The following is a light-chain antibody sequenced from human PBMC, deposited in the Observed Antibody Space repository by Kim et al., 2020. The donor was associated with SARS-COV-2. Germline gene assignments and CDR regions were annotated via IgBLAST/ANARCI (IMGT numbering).Light chain of an antibody. CDR3: SSYTSSSTLV. J-gene: IGLJ2*01. CDR1: SSDVGGYNY. Sequence: QSVLTQPASVSGSPGQSITISCTGTSSDVGGYNYVSWYQQHPGKAPKLMIYDVSNRPSGVSNRFSGSKSGNTASLTISGLQAEDEADYYCSSYTSSSTLVCGGGTQMTVL. CDR2: DVS. V-gene: IGLV2-14*03.